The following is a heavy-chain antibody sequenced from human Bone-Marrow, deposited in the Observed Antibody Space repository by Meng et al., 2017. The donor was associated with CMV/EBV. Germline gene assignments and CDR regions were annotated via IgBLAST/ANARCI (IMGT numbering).Heavy chain of an antibody. D-gene: IGHD3-22*01. CDR1: GFTFSSYW. J-gene: IGHJ4*02. CDR2: VRNDGSKK. V-gene: IGHV3-30*02. Sequence: GGSLRLSCAASGFTFSSYWMSRVRQAPGKGLEWVAFVRNDGSKKYYADSVKGRFTISRDNSKNTLYLQMNSLRTEDTAVYYCAKDDDSAGYYFAYYWGQGTLVTVSS. CDR3: AKDDDSAGYYFAYY.